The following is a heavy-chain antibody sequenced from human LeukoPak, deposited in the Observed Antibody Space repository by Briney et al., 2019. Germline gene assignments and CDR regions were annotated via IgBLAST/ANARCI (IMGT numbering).Heavy chain of an antibody. J-gene: IGHJ6*02. Sequence: SETLPLTCTVSGGSISSGDYYWSWIRQPPGKGLEWIGYIYYSGSTYYNPSLKSRVTISVDTSKNQFSLKMSSVTAADTAVYYCASSGSGSYYKSPAFKYYYYGMDVWGQGTTVTVSS. CDR1: GGSISSGDYY. CDR3: ASSGSGSYYKSPAFKYYYYGMDV. CDR2: IYYSGST. D-gene: IGHD3-10*01. V-gene: IGHV4-30-4*01.